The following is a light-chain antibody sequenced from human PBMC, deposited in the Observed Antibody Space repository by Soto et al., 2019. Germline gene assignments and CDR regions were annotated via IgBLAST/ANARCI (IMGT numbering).Light chain of an antibody. J-gene: IGKJ4*01. V-gene: IGKV3-11*01. CDR3: QQRSNCLT. CDR2: DAS. Sequence: EIVLTQSPATLSLSPGERATLSCRASQSVSNYLAWYQQKPGQAPRLLIYDASNRATGIPARFSGSGSGTDFTLTISRLEPQDFAVYYCQQRSNCLTLGGGTKVDXK. CDR1: QSVSNY.